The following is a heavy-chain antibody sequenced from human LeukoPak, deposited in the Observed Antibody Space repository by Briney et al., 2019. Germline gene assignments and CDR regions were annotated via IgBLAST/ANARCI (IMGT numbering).Heavy chain of an antibody. D-gene: IGHD2-15*01. V-gene: IGHV3-15*01. Sequence: GGSLRLSCAASGFTFSNAWMSWVRQAPGKGLEWVGRIKSKTDGGTTDYAAPVKGRFTISRDDSKNTLYLQMNSLKTEDTAVYYCTTKRSYCSGGSCYDPNLYYFDYWGQGTLVTVSS. J-gene: IGHJ4*02. CDR3: TTKRSYCSGGSCYDPNLYYFDY. CDR2: IKSKTDGGTT. CDR1: GFTFSNAW.